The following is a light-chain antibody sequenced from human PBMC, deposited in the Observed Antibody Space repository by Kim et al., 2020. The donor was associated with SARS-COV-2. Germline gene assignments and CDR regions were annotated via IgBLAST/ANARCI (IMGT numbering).Light chain of an antibody. CDR3: QQSYKT. J-gene: IGKJ1*01. CDR2: GVS. Sequence: DIQMTQSPSSLSASVGDRVTMTCRASQRISNYVSWYQQKAGKAPKLLIYGVSTLQSGVPSRFSGSGSGTEFTLSINNLQREDFATYYCQQSYKTFGQGTKVDIK. CDR1: QRISNY. V-gene: IGKV1-39*01.